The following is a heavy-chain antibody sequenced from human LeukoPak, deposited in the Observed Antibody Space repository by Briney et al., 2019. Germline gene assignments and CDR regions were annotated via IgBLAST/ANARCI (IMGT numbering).Heavy chain of an antibody. J-gene: IGHJ4*02. D-gene: IGHD3-16*02. CDR2: IKPDGSDK. V-gene: IGHV3-7*03. Sequence: GGSLRLSCAASGFTLRNYWMTWVRQLPGKGLEWVANIKPDGSDKYYVDSVKGRFTISRDNAKNSLFLQMNSLRAEDTAVYYCAKVVRTADFDYWGQGTLVTVSS. CDR1: GFTLRNYW. CDR3: AKVVRTADFDY.